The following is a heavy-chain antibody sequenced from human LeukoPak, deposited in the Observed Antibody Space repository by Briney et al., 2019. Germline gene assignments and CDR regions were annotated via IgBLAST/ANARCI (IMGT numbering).Heavy chain of an antibody. V-gene: IGHV3-30-3*01. J-gene: IGHJ4*02. CDR2: ISYGGSNK. Sequence: GGSLRLSCAASGFTFSSYAMHWVRQAPGKGLEWVAVISYGGSNKYYADSVKGRFTISRDNSKNTLYLQMNSLRAEDTAVYYCARSRDGYNYYFDYWGQGTLVTVSS. CDR3: ARSRDGYNYYFDY. D-gene: IGHD5-24*01. CDR1: GFTFSSYA.